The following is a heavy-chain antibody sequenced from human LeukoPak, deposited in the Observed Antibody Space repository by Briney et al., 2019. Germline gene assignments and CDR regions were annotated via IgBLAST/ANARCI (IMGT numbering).Heavy chain of an antibody. CDR1: GYSFTSYW. V-gene: IGHV5-51*01. J-gene: IGHJ4*02. CDR2: IYPGDSDT. CDR3: ARHFDYYDSSGYIYYFDY. Sequence: GESLKISCQGSGYSFTSYWIGWVRQMPGKGLEWMGIIYPGDSDTRYSPSFQGQVTISADKSVSTAYLQWSSLKASDTAMYYCARHFDYYDSSGYIYYFDYWGQGTLVTVSS. D-gene: IGHD3-22*01.